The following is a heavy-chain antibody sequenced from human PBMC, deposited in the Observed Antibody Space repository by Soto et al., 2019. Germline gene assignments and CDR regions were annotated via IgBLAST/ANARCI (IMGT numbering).Heavy chain of an antibody. D-gene: IGHD6-25*01. CDR3: ARDRIAAAYYYYMDV. CDR2: ISNSGSAI. Sequence: GGSPRLSCAASGFTFSDYYMGWVRQAPGKGLEWVSYISNSGSAIYYADSVKGRFTISRDNAKNSLYLQMNSLRAEDTAVYYCARDRIAAAYYYYMDVWGKGTTVTVSS. J-gene: IGHJ6*03. V-gene: IGHV3-11*01. CDR1: GFTFSDYY.